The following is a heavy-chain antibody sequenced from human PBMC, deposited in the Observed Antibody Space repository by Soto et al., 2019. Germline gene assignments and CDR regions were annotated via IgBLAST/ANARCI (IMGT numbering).Heavy chain of an antibody. CDR3: ARDMPTRRLTPITNWFDP. Sequence: QVQLVQSGAEVKKPGASVKVSCKASGYTFTSYGVSWVRQVPGQGLEWMGWISGYNGNTNYVPRFQGRVTMTTDTSTSTAYMELRSLGSDDTAVYYCARDMPTRRLTPITNWFDPWGQGTLVTVSS. CDR2: ISGYNGNT. D-gene: IGHD2-2*01. CDR1: GYTFTSYG. V-gene: IGHV1-18*04. J-gene: IGHJ5*02.